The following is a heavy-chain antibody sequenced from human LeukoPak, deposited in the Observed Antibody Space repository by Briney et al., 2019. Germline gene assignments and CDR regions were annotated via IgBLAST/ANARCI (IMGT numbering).Heavy chain of an antibody. CDR1: GYTFTGYY. CDR3: ARDTVTMVRGVIQYYYYYYMDV. V-gene: IGHV1-18*04. J-gene: IGHJ6*03. CDR2: ISAYNGNT. Sequence: ASVKVSCKASGYTFTGYYMHWVRQAPGQGLEWMGWISAYNGNTNYAQKLQGRVTMTTDTSTSTAYMELRSLRSDDTAVYYCARDTVTMVRGVIQYYYYYYMDVWGNGTTVTVSS. D-gene: IGHD3-10*01.